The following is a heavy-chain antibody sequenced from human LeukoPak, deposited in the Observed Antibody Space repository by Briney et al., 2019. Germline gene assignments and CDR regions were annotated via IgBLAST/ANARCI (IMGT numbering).Heavy chain of an antibody. CDR2: ISGPAGSW. CDR1: GFTFSSYA. J-gene: IGHJ4*02. V-gene: IGHV3-23*01. Sequence: GGSLGLSCAASGFTFSSYAMSWVRQAPGKGLECVSAISGPAGSWDYADSVNGRFTISRDNSKNTLFLQMNSLRAEDTAIYYCAKKVGLVSAPLYYFDVWGQGTLVTVSS. CDR3: AKKVGLVSAPLYYFDV. D-gene: IGHD5/OR15-5a*01.